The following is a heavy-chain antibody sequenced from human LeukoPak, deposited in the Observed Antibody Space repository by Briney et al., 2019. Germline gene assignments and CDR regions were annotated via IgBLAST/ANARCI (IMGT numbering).Heavy chain of an antibody. CDR1: GFTFTTHA. CDR2: IKPDGSEK. Sequence: GGSLRLSCGASGFTFTTHAMNWVRQAPGKGLEWVAKIKPDGSEKDHVDSVKGRFTISRDNAKNSLYLQLNSLRAEDTAVYYCARSRFYFDYWGQGTLVTVSS. J-gene: IGHJ4*02. V-gene: IGHV3-7*01. CDR3: ARSRFYFDY.